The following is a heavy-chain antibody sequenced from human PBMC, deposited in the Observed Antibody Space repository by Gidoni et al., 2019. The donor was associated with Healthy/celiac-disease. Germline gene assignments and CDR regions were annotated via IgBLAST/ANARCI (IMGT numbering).Heavy chain of an antibody. CDR1: GGSFSGYY. CDR2: INQSGST. Sequence: QVQLQQWGAGLLKPSETLSLTCAVYGGSFSGYYWSWIRQPPGKGLEWLGEINQSGSTNYNPSLKSRVTISVDTSKNQFSLKLSSVTAADTAVYYCAREGWVDCTNGVCPFDYWGQGTLVTVSS. D-gene: IGHD2-8*01. V-gene: IGHV4-34*01. CDR3: AREGWVDCTNGVCPFDY. J-gene: IGHJ4*02.